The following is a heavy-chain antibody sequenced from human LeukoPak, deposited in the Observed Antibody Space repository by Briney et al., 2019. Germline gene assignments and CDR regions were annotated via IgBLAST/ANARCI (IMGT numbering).Heavy chain of an antibody. V-gene: IGHV1-2*02. J-gene: IGHJ3*02. CDR3: ARNIWFGESADAFDI. CDR2: INPNSGGT. CDR1: GYTFTGYY. Sequence: ASVKVSCKASGYTFTGYYMHWVRQAPGQGLEWMRWINPNSGGTNYAQKFQGRVTMTRDTSISTAYMELSRLRSDDTAAYYCARNIWFGESADAFDIWGQGTMVTVSS. D-gene: IGHD3-10*01.